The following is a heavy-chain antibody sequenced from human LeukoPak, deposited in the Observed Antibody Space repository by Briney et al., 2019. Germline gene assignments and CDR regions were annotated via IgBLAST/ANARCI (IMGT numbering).Heavy chain of an antibody. Sequence: GGSLRLPCAASGFTFDDYGMSWVRQAPGKGLEWVSGINWNGGSTGYADSVKGRFTISRDNAKNSLYLQMNSLRAEDMALYYCAKGKERWLPPADAFDIWGQGTMVTVSS. CDR3: AKGKERWLPPADAFDI. D-gene: IGHD5-24*01. J-gene: IGHJ3*02. CDR1: GFTFDDYG. CDR2: INWNGGST. V-gene: IGHV3-20*04.